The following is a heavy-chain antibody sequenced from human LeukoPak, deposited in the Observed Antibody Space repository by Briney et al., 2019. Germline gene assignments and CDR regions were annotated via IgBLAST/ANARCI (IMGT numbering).Heavy chain of an antibody. CDR2: IRSKAYGGTT. CDR1: GFTFGDYA. D-gene: IGHD2-15*01. Sequence: GGSLRLSCTASGFTFGDYAMSWFRQAPGKGLEWVGFIRSKAYGGTTEYAASVKGRFTISRDDSKSIAYLQMNSLKTEDTALYYCTSSGGNWAFDIWGQGTMVTVSS. V-gene: IGHV3-49*03. J-gene: IGHJ3*02. CDR3: TSSGGNWAFDI.